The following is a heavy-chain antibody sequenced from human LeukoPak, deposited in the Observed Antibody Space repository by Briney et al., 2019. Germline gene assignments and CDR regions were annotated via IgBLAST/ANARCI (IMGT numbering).Heavy chain of an antibody. J-gene: IGHJ6*03. CDR2: IIPIFGSA. V-gene: IGHV1-69*05. CDR3: ATGSLSASPRGAYYYYMDV. D-gene: IGHD2/OR15-2a*01. CDR1: GGTFNSYA. Sequence: SVKVSCKASGGTFNSYAISWVRQAPGQGLEWMGGIIPIFGSANYAQTFQGRVTITTDESTSTAYMDLSSLRSEDTAVYYCATGSLSASPRGAYYYYMDVWGKGTTVTVSS.